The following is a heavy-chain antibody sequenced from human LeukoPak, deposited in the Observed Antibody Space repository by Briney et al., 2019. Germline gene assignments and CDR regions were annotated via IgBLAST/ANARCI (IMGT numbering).Heavy chain of an antibody. J-gene: IGHJ6*02. V-gene: IGHV1-24*01. CDR1: GYTLTELS. Sequence: GASVKVSCKVSGYTLTELSMHWVRQAPGKGLEWMGGFDPEDGETIYAQKFQGRVTMTEDTSTDTAYMELSSLRSEDTAVYYCATGTGSSWYYLTDYYGMDVWGQGTTVTVS. CDR2: FDPEDGET. D-gene: IGHD6-13*01. CDR3: ATGTGSSWYYLTDYYGMDV.